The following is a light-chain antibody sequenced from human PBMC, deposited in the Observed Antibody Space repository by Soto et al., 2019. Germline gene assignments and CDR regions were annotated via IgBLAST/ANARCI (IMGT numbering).Light chain of an antibody. CDR1: QSVSGSY. Sequence: EIVLTQSPGTLSLSPGERATLSCSASQSVSGSYLAWYQQKPGQAPRLLIYGASSRATGIPDRFSGSGSGTDFSLTISRLEPEDSAVYYCQQYGDAPRVTFGQGTRLEIK. V-gene: IGKV3-20*01. CDR2: GAS. CDR3: QQYGDAPRVT. J-gene: IGKJ5*01.